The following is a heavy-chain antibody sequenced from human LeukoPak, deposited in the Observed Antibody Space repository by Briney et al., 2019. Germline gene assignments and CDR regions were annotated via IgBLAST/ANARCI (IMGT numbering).Heavy chain of an antibody. CDR2: ISGSGGST. D-gene: IGHD7-27*01. CDR1: GFTFSSYA. J-gene: IGHJ4*02. Sequence: PGGSLRLSCAASGFTFSSYAMSWVRQAPGKGLEWVSAISGSGGSTYYADSVEGRFTISRDNSKNTLYLQMNSLRAEDTAVYYCARDLTQTGDGDYWGQGTLVTVSS. CDR3: ARDLTQTGDGDY. V-gene: IGHV3-23*01.